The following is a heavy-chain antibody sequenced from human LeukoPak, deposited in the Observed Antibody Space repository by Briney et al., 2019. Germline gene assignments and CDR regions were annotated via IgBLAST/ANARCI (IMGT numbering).Heavy chain of an antibody. J-gene: IGHJ6*02. CDR2: ISGSGGST. Sequence: QSGGSLRLSCAASGFTFSSYAMSWVRQAPGKGLEWVSGISGSGGSTYYADSVKGRFTLSRDNGKNSLYLQMNSLRAEDTAVYYCARGGMGANSQEYFYYGMDVWGQGTTVTVSS. V-gene: IGHV3-23*01. CDR3: ARGGMGANSQEYFYYGMDV. D-gene: IGHD2-8*01. CDR1: GFTFSSYA.